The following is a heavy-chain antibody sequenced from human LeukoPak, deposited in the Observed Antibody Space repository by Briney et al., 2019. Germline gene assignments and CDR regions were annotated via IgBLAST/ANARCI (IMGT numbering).Heavy chain of an antibody. Sequence: PSETLSLTCTVSGGSISSYYWSWIRQPPGKGLEWIGYIYYSGSTNYNPSLKSRVTISVDTSKNQFSLKLSSVTAADTAVYYCARDRGSHFEWGQGTLVTVSS. V-gene: IGHV4-59*01. CDR3: ARDRGSHFE. J-gene: IGHJ4*02. CDR2: IYYSGST. CDR1: GGSISSYY. D-gene: IGHD1-26*01.